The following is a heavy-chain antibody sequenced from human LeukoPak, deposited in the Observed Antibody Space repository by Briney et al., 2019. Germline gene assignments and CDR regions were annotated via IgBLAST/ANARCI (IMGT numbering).Heavy chain of an antibody. CDR2: IYTSGST. D-gene: IGHD3-10*01. V-gene: IGHV4-61*02. CDR1: GVSISSGSYY. J-gene: IGHJ4*02. CDR3: ARDHIWDYGSGSYAN. Sequence: SETLSLTCTVSGVSISSGSYYWRWIRQPAGKGLEWIGRIYTSGSTNYNPSLKSRVTISLDTSKNQFSLKLSSVTAADTAVYYCARDHIWDYGSGSYANWGQGTLVTGSS.